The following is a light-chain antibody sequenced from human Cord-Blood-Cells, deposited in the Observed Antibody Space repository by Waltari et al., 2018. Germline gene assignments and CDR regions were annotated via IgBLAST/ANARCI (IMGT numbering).Light chain of an antibody. Sequence: QSALTQPPSVSGSPGQSVTISCTGTSSDVGSYNRVSWYQQPPGTAPKLMIYWVSNRPSGVPDRFSGSKSGNTASLTISGLQAEDEADYYCSSYTSSSTYVFGTGTKVTVL. J-gene: IGLJ1*01. CDR2: WVS. V-gene: IGLV2-18*02. CDR3: SSYTSSSTYV. CDR1: SSDVGSYNR.